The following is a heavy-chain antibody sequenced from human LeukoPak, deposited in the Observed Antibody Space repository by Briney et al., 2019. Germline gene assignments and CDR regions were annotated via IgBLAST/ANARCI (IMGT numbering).Heavy chain of an antibody. J-gene: IGHJ3*02. CDR1: GFTFSDYY. CDR2: ISSSGSTI. CDR3: VRDHQWTFDI. D-gene: IGHD6-19*01. V-gene: IGHV3-11*04. Sequence: GGSLRLSCAASGFTFSDYYMSWIRQAPGKGLEWVSYISSSGSTIYYADSVKGRFTISRDNAKSSLHLQMNSLRAEDTAVYYCVRDHQWTFDIWGQGTMVTVSS.